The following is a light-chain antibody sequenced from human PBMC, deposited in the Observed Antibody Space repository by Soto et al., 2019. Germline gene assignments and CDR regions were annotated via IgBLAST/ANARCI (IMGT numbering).Light chain of an antibody. CDR1: SSNIGAGHD. V-gene: IGLV1-40*01. CDR2: GNN. CDR3: QSYDSRLSAYV. Sequence: QAVVTQPPSVSGAPGQRVTVSCTGSSSNIGAGHDVHWYQQLPGTAPKLLIYGNNNRPSGVPDRFSGSKSGTSVSLAITGLQAEDEADYYCQSYDSRLSAYVFGTGTKVTVL. J-gene: IGLJ1*01.